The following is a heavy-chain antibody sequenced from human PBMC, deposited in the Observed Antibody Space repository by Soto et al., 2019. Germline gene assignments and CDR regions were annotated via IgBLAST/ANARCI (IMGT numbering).Heavy chain of an antibody. CDR1: GFTFSNYA. V-gene: IGHV3-23*01. D-gene: IGHD2-15*01. J-gene: IGHJ4*02. CDR3: ATLGPRMTPVDY. Sequence: EVQLLESGGDLVQPRGSLRLSCAASGFTFSNYAMSWVRQAPGKGLEWVSAISGSGGSTYYADSVKGRFTISRDNSKNTLYMQMNSLRADDTAVYYCATLGPRMTPVDYWGQGTLVTVSS. CDR2: ISGSGGST.